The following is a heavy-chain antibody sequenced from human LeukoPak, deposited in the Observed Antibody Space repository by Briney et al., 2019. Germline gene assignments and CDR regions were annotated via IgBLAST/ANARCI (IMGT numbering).Heavy chain of an antibody. Sequence: GRSLRLSCAASGFTFDDYAMHWVRQAPGKGLEWVSDISWNSGSIGYADSVKGRFTISRDNAKNSLYLQMNSLRAEDTALYYCAKDNSGSYILDYWGQGTLVTVSS. CDR1: GFTFDDYA. V-gene: IGHV3-9*01. J-gene: IGHJ4*02. D-gene: IGHD1-26*01. CDR2: ISWNSGSI. CDR3: AKDNSGSYILDY.